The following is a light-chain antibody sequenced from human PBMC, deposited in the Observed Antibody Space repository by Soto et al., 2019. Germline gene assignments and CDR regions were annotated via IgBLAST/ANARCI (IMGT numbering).Light chain of an antibody. V-gene: IGKV1-12*01. J-gene: IGKJ4*01. CDR3: QQASSFPLT. CDR1: QNIDNY. CDR2: ATS. Sequence: DIQMTQSPSSLSASLGDRVTITCRASQNIDNYLNWYQHKPGKAPKLLIYATSTLQSGVPSRFSGSGSGTEFTLTISGLQPEDSATYYCQQASSFPLTFGGGTKVEI.